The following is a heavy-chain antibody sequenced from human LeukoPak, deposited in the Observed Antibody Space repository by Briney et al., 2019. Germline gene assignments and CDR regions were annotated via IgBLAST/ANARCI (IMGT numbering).Heavy chain of an antibody. CDR1: GGSISSYY. Sequence: SETLSLTCTVSGGSISSYYWSWIRHPPGKGLEWIGYIYYSGSTNYNPSLKSRATISVDTSKNQFSLKLSSVTAADTAVYYCARAKGYDFWSGYPGIYYMDVWGKGTTVTVSS. CDR2: IYYSGST. D-gene: IGHD3-3*01. CDR3: ARAKGYDFWSGYPGIYYMDV. V-gene: IGHV4-59*01. J-gene: IGHJ6*03.